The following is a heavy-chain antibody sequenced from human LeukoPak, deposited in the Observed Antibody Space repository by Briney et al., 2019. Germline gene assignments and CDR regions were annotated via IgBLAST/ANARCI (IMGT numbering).Heavy chain of an antibody. Sequence: SVKVSCKASLGTFSSYAISWVRQAPGQGLEWMGGIIPIFGTANYAQKFQGRVTITADESTSTAYMELSSLSSEDTAVYYCARGGSSWSDNYYYFGMDVWGQGTTVTVS. CDR1: LGTFSSYA. CDR2: IIPIFGTA. CDR3: ARGGSSWSDNYYYFGMDV. V-gene: IGHV1-69*13. D-gene: IGHD6-13*01. J-gene: IGHJ6*02.